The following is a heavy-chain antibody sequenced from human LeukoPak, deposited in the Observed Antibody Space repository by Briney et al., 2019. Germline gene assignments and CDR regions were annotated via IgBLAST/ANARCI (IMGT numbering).Heavy chain of an antibody. CDR2: VSGRDTST. D-gene: IGHD3-9*01. Sequence: GGSLRLSCAASGFTFSNYAMSWVRQAPGKGLEWVSAVSGRDTSTYYADSVKGRFTISRDNSKNTLYLQMNSLSAEDTAIYYCAKWGDYDVLTGYYDSDYWGQGTLVTVSS. CDR1: GFTFSNYA. J-gene: IGHJ4*02. V-gene: IGHV3-23*01. CDR3: AKWGDYDVLTGYYDSDY.